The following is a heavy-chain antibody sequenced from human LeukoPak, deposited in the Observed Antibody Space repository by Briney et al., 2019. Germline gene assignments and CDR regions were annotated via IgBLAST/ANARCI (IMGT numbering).Heavy chain of an antibody. CDR2: INSDGSST. D-gene: IGHD1/OR15-1a*01. J-gene: IGHJ6*02. V-gene: IGHV3-74*01. CDR1: GFTFSTYA. Sequence: PGGSLRLSCAASGFTFSTYAMSWVRQAPGKGLVWVSRINSDGSSTSYADSVKGRFTISRDNAKNTLYLQMNSLRAEDTAVYYCARQGLDQTHYYYGMDVWGQGTTVTVSS. CDR3: ARQGLDQTHYYYGMDV.